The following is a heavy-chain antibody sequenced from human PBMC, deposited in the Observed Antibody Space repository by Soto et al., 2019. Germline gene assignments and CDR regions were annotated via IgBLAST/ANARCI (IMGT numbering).Heavy chain of an antibody. CDR1: GGSFSSGGYS. V-gene: IGHV4-30-2*01. CDR3: ARVPSP. CDR2: IYHSGST. J-gene: IGHJ5*02. Sequence: QLQLQESGSGLVKPSQTLSLTCAVSGGSFSSGGYSWGWIRQPPGKGLEWIGYIYHSGSTYYNPSLQRRVTIPVDRSKNHFSLKLSSVTAADTAVYYCARVPSPWGQGTLVTVSS.